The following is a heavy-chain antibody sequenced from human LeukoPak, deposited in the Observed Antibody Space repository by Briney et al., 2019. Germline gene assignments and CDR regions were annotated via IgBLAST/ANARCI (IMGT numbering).Heavy chain of an antibody. D-gene: IGHD1-14*01. CDR1: GGSFSGYY. CDR3: ARAYRVSTYNWFDP. CDR2: INHSGST. J-gene: IGHJ5*02. V-gene: IGHV4-34*01. Sequence: SSETLSLTCAVYGGSFSGYYWSWIRQPPGKGLEWIGEINHSGSTNYNPSLKSRVTISVDTSKNQFSLKLSSVTAADTAVYYCARAYRVSTYNWFDPWGQGTLVTVSS.